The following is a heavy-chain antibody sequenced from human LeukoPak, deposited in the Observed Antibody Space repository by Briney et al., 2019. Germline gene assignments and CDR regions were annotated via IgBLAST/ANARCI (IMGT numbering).Heavy chain of an antibody. D-gene: IGHD6-19*01. CDR3: ARATVLPGSGWRMSMDY. V-gene: IGHV1-3*01. CDR2: INAGNGNR. J-gene: IGHJ4*02. CDR1: GYTFTSYA. Sequence: ASVKVSCKASGYTFTSYAMHWVRQAPGQRLEWMGWINAGNGNRKYSQKFQGRVTITRDTSASTAYVELSSLRSEDTAVYYCARATVLPGSGWRMSMDYWGQGTLVTVSS.